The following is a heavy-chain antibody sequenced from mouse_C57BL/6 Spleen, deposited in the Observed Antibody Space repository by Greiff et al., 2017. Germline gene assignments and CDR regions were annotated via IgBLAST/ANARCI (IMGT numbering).Heavy chain of an antibody. J-gene: IGHJ2*01. CDR3: ARRANWFDY. CDR1: GYTFTSYW. D-gene: IGHD4-1*01. Sequence: VQLQQPGAELVRPGSSVKLSCKASGYTFTSYWMDWVKQRPGQGLEWIGNIYPSDSETHYNQKFKDKATLTVDKSSSTAYMQLSSLTSEDSAVYYWARRANWFDYWGQGTTLTVSS. CDR2: IYPSDSET. V-gene: IGHV1-61*01.